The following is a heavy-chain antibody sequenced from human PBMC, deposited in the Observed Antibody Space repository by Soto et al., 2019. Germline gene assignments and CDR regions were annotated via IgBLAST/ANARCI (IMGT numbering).Heavy chain of an antibody. CDR1: GGSIGSYY. Sequence: SETLSLTCTVSGGSIGSYYWSWIRQPPGKGLEWIGYIYYSGSTNYNPSLKSRVTISVDTSKNQFSLKLTSVTAADTAMYYCARGAPAGYITSWYWFDPWGQGALVTVSS. CDR2: IYYSGST. V-gene: IGHV4-59*01. J-gene: IGHJ5*02. D-gene: IGHD6-13*01. CDR3: ARGAPAGYITSWYWFDP.